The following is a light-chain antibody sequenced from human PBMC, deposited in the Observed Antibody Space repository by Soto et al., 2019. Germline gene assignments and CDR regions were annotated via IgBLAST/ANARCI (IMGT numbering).Light chain of an antibody. CDR3: QQRRSWQVT. Sequence: EKGFTPSPDPLSLSPVEGATLSFRASQSINTYLAWYQQKPGQAPRLLIYDASERATGIPARFSGSGSGTNFTLTISSLEPEDFAVYYCQQRRSWQVTFGQGTRME. CDR1: QSINTY. J-gene: IGKJ5*01. CDR2: DAS. V-gene: IGKV3D-11*02.